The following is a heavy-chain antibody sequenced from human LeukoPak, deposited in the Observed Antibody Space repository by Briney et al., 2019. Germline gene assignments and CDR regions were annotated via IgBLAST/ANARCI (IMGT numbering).Heavy chain of an antibody. CDR2: IRAYNGNA. V-gene: IGHV1-18*01. CDR1: GYTFTSYG. CDR3: AREVGYCSSTSCCLRHGLNWFDP. J-gene: IGHJ5*02. D-gene: IGHD2-2*01. Sequence: ASVKVSCKASGYTFTSYGISCVRQAPGQGLEWMGWIRAYNGNAKYAQKLQGRVTMTTDTSTSTAYMELKSLRSDDTAVYYCAREVGYCSSTSCCLRHGLNWFDPWGQRTLVTVSS.